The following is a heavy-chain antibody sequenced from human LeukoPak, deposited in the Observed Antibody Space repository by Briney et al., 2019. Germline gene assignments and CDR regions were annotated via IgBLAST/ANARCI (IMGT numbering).Heavy chain of an antibody. V-gene: IGHV3-30-3*01. Sequence: GRSLRLSCAASGFTFSSYAMHWVRQAPGKGLEWVAVISYDGSNKYYADSVKGRFTISRDNSKNTLYLQMNSLRAEDTAVYYCARHRIGGLNWNPNTDAFDIWGQGTMVTVSS. D-gene: IGHD1-1*01. CDR2: ISYDGSNK. CDR1: GFTFSSYA. CDR3: ARHRIGGLNWNPNTDAFDI. J-gene: IGHJ3*02.